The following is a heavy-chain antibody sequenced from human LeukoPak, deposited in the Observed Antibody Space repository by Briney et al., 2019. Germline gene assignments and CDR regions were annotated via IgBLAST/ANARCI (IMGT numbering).Heavy chain of an antibody. CDR3: AREGLELHFDY. J-gene: IGHJ4*02. CDR1: GFTFSSYW. V-gene: IGHV3-74*01. D-gene: IGHD1-7*01. CDR2: INSDGSST. Sequence: GGSLRLSCAASGFTFSSYWMHWVRQAPGKGLVWVSRINSDGSSTRYADSVKGRFTISRDNAKNTLYLQMNSLRAEDTAVYYCAREGLELHFDYWGQGTLVTVSS.